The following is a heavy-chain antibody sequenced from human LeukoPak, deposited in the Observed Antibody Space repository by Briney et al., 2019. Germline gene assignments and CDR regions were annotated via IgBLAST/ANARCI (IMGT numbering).Heavy chain of an antibody. CDR3: AKVTMVRGVENYYMDV. CDR2: IIPIFGTA. J-gene: IGHJ6*03. D-gene: IGHD3-10*01. CDR1: GGTFSGYA. Sequence: SVKVSCKASGGTFSGYAISWVRQGPGQGLEWMGGIIPIFGTANYAQKFQGRVTITTDESTSTAYMELSSLRSEDTAVYYCAKVTMVRGVENYYMDVWGKGTTVTVSS. V-gene: IGHV1-69*05.